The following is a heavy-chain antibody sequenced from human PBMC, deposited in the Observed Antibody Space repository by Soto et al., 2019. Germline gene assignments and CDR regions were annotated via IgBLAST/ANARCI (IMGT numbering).Heavy chain of an antibody. J-gene: IGHJ4*02. V-gene: IGHV4-59*02. D-gene: IGHD5-12*01. CDR2: IYYSGSS. CDR3: AAGHWLRLPLY. Sequence: SETLSVTCAVSGGSVSSYYCNWIRQTPGKGLEWIGSIYYSGSSDYNPSLKSRVTMSVDTSKNQFSLRLTSVTAAVTAVYYCAAGHWLRLPLYWGQGALVTVSS. CDR1: GGSVSSYY.